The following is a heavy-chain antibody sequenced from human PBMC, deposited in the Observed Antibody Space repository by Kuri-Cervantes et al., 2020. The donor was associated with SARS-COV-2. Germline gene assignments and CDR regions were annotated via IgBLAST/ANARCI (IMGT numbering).Heavy chain of an antibody. CDR3: ARGLKAVAGEYYFTY. J-gene: IGHJ4*02. CDR1: GGSISSYY. Sequence: SETLSLTCTVSGGSISSYYWSWIRQPPGKGLEWIGEINHSGSTNYNPSLKSRVTVSVDTSKNQFSLKLSSVTAADTAVYYCARGLKAVAGEYYFTYWGQGTLVTVSS. V-gene: IGHV4-34*01. CDR2: INHSGST. D-gene: IGHD6-19*01.